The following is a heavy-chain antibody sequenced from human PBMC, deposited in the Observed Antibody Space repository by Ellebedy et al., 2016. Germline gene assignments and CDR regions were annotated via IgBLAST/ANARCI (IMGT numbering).Heavy chain of an antibody. CDR3: ARDLLRGYFDY. V-gene: IGHV4-34*01. Sequence: GSLRLSXAVYGGSFSGYYWSWIRQPPGKGLEWIGEINHSGSTNYNPSLKSRVTISVDTSKNQFSLKLSSVTAADTAVYYCARDLLRGYFDYWGQGTLVTVSS. J-gene: IGHJ4*02. CDR1: GGSFSGYY. CDR2: INHSGST.